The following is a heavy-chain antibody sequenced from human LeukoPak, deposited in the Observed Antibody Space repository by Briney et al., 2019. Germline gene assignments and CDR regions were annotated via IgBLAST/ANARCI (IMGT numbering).Heavy chain of an antibody. CDR3: AKGYCSGGSCYTNDFDY. Sequence: PGGSLRLSCAASGFTFSSYAMSWVRQAPGKGLEWVSAISGSGGSTYYADSVKGRFTISRDNSKNTLYLQMNSLRAEDTAVYYCAKGYCSGGSCYTNDFDYWGQGTLVTVSS. V-gene: IGHV3-23*01. CDR2: ISGSGGST. J-gene: IGHJ4*02. D-gene: IGHD2-15*01. CDR1: GFTFSSYA.